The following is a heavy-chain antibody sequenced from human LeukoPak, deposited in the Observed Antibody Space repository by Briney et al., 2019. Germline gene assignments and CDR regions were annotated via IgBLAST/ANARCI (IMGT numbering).Heavy chain of an antibody. Sequence: PGGSLRLSCSASGFTFSSFAMHWVRQAPGKGREYVSAISSNGGGTYYADSVKGRFTISRDNSKNTLYLQMSSLRAEDTAVYYCVKDSSSWYYFDYWGQGTLVTVSS. V-gene: IGHV3-64D*06. CDR1: GFTFSSFA. CDR2: ISSNGGGT. J-gene: IGHJ4*02. D-gene: IGHD6-13*01. CDR3: VKDSSSWYYFDY.